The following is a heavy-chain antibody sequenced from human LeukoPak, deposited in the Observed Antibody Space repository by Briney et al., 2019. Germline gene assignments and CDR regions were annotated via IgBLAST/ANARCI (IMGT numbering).Heavy chain of an antibody. Sequence: GASVKVSCKASGYTFTSYGISWVRQAPGQGLEWMGWISAYNGNTNYAQKLQGRVTMTTDTSTSTAYMELRSLRSDDTAVYYCARDGDIVLMVYAGGGRWFDPWGQGTLVTVSS. J-gene: IGHJ5*02. CDR2: ISAYNGNT. D-gene: IGHD2-8*01. V-gene: IGHV1-18*01. CDR3: ARDGDIVLMVYAGGGRWFDP. CDR1: GYTFTSYG.